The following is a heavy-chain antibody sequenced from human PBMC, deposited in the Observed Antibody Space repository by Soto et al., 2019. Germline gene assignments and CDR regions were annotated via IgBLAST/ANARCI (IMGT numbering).Heavy chain of an antibody. V-gene: IGHV4-30-2*02. D-gene: IGHD5-12*01. J-gene: IGHJ4*02. CDR1: GGSISSGGYS. CDR2: IYHSGST. Sequence: QLQLQESGSGLVKPSQTLSLTCAVSGGSISSGGYSWSWIRQPPGKGLEWIGYIYHSGSTYYNPALKGRVTIAVDRSKREFSLKLSSVPAADTAVYYWAAGGGLPRYYWGQGTLVSVSS. CDR3: AAGGGLPRYY.